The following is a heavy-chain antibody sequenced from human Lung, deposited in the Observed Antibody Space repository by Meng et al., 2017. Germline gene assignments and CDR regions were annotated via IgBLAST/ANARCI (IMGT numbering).Heavy chain of an antibody. J-gene: IGHJ4*02. CDR3: ATRGNPYLNC. CDR2: INTYNGKT. Sequence: QGRRVQAGGEVKKPGAWVKVSCEASGYTPSSDGFSWVRQAPGQGLEWLGWINTYNGKTDYAQKFQGRITMTTDTFTSTAYMELRNLRSDDTAVYYCATRGNPYLNCWGQGTLVTVSS. V-gene: IGHV1-18*01. CDR1: GYTPSSDG.